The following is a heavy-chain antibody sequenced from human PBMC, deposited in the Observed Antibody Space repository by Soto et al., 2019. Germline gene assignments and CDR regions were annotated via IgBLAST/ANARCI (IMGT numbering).Heavy chain of an antibody. CDR3: ATTVLNYDGMDV. Sequence: ESGGGLVQPGGSLRLSCTASGFTVRGKYMSWVRQAPGKGLEWVSLIYSAGGTYYADSVKGRFTISRDNSKNTVYLQMNSLRAEDTAVFYCATTVLNYDGMDVRGKGTTVTVSS. D-gene: IGHD3-3*01. J-gene: IGHJ6*03. CDR2: IYSAGGT. CDR1: GFTVRGKY. V-gene: IGHV3-66*01.